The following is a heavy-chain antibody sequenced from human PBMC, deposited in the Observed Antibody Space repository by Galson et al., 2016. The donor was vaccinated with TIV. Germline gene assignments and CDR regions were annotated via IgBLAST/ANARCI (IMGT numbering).Heavy chain of an antibody. CDR2: ISGSGATT. J-gene: IGHJ4*02. V-gene: IGHV3-23*01. CDR3: AKAAGSGSSWRFDY. CDR1: GFTFSSYA. D-gene: IGHD6-13*01. Sequence: SLRLSCAASGFTFSSYAMNWVRQAPGKGLEWVSAISGSGATTYYADSVKGRFTISRDNSKNTLYLQMNSLRAEDTALYYCAKAAGSGSSWRFDYRGQGTLVTVSS.